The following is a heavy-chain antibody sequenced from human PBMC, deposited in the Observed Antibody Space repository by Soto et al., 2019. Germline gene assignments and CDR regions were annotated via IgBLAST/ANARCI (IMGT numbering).Heavy chain of an antibody. CDR2: IYYSGST. Sequence: QVQLQESGPGLVKPSQTLSLTCTVSGGSISSGDYYWSWIRQPPGKGLEWIGYIYYSGSTYYNPSRKSRVTISVDTSKNQFSLKLSSVTATDTAVYYCASLVVPAAILYGMDVWGQGTTVTVSS. V-gene: IGHV4-30-4*01. J-gene: IGHJ6*02. D-gene: IGHD2-2*01. CDR3: ASLVVPAAILYGMDV. CDR1: GGSISSGDYY.